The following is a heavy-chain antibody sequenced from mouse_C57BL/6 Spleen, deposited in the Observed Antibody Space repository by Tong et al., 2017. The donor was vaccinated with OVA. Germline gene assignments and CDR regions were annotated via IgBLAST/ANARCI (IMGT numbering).Heavy chain of an antibody. CDR2: ISYDGSN. CDR3: ARGTTVVDWYFDV. Sequence: EVQLQESGPGLVKPSQSLSLTCSVTGYSITSGYYWNWIRQFPGNKLEWMGYISYDGSNNYNPSLKNRISITRDTSKNQYYLQLNSVTTEDTAIYYCARGTTVVDWYFDVWGTGTTVTVSS. D-gene: IGHD1-1*01. CDR1: GYSITSGYY. V-gene: IGHV3-6*01. J-gene: IGHJ1*03.